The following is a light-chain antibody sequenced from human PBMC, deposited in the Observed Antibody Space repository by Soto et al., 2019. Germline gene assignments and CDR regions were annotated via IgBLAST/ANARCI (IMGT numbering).Light chain of an antibody. V-gene: IGKV3-11*01. CDR1: QSVRGY. Sequence: EIWLTQYPATLSLSPGETATLSCRASQSVRGYIGWYQQKPGKAPRLLIYADSNRATGIPARFSGSGYGTDLTITISSLQSEDFSVYYCQQRYNWPITFGHGTRLEIK. CDR2: ADS. J-gene: IGKJ5*01. CDR3: QQRYNWPIT.